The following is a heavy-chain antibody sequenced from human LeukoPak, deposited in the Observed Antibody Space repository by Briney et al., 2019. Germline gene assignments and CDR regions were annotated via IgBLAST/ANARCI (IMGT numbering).Heavy chain of an antibody. V-gene: IGHV3-9*01. J-gene: IGHJ4*02. CDR1: GFTFDDYA. D-gene: IGHD3-10*01. Sequence: PGRSLRLSCAASGFTFDDYAMHWVRQAPGKGLEWVSGISWNSGSIGYADSVKGRFTISRDNAKNSLYLQMNSLRAEDTALYYCAKDMSAYYYGSGSYIGPGGYDYWGQGTLVTVSS. CDR3: AKDMSAYYYGSGSYIGPGGYDY. CDR2: ISWNSGSI.